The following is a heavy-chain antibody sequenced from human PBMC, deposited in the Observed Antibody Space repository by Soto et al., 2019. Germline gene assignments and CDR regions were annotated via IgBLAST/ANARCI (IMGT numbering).Heavy chain of an antibody. Sequence: QVQLQESGPGLVKPSGTLSLTCAVSGGSISSSNWWSWVRQPPGKGLEWIGEIYHSGSTNYNPSLKSRVTISVDKSQNQFYLKLSSVTAADTAVYYCARVEATTWYYFGMDVWGQGTTVTVSS. CDR2: IYHSGST. CDR3: ARVEATTWYYFGMDV. V-gene: IGHV4-4*02. D-gene: IGHD1-26*01. J-gene: IGHJ6*02. CDR1: GGSISSSNW.